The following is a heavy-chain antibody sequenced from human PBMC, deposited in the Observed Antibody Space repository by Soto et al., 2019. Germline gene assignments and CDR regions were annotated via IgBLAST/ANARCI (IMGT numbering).Heavy chain of an antibody. CDR1: GFNLKDFA. J-gene: IGHJ4*02. V-gene: IGHV3-9*01. D-gene: IGHD1-20*01. Sequence: GGSLRLSCVASGFNLKDFAMHWVRQVPGKGLEWVAGIMWDSGRIGYADSVKGRFTISRDNAKNSLYLQMNGLRAEDTAVYYCARILIIGTTRGSYFDYWGQGT. CDR2: IMWDSGRI. CDR3: ARILIIGTTRGSYFDY.